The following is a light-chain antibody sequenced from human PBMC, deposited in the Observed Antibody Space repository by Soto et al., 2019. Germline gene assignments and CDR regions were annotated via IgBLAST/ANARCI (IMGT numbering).Light chain of an antibody. CDR3: SSYTSRSPLV. J-gene: IGLJ2*01. CDR2: DVS. Sequence: QSALTQPASVSGSPGQSITISCTGTSNDVGGYTYVSWYQQHPGKAPKLIIYDVSNRPSGVSNRFSGSKSGNTASLTISGLQAEEEADYYCSSYTSRSPLVFGGGTQLTVL. V-gene: IGLV2-14*03. CDR1: SNDVGGYTY.